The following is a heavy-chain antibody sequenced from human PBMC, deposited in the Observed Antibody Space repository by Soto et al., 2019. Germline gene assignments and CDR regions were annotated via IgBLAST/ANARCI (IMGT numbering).Heavy chain of an antibody. D-gene: IGHD3-10*01. CDR2: IYYSGST. Sequence: SETLSLTCTVSGGSISSYYWSWIRQPPGKGLEWIGYIYYSGSTNYNPSLKSRVTISVDTSKNQFSLKLSSVTAADTAVYYCARVRSMVRGVNPSMDVWGQGTTVTVSS. V-gene: IGHV4-59*01. CDR1: GGSISSYY. J-gene: IGHJ6*02. CDR3: ARVRSMVRGVNPSMDV.